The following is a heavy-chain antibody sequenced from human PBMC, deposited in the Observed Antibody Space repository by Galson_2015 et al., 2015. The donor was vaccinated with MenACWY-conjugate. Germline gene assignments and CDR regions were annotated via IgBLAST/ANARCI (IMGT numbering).Heavy chain of an antibody. Sequence: ETLSLTCTVSGDSMSSDSYYWGWIRQPPGKGLEWIASHYYSGSTYCNPSLKSRVTISQDTSKNQFSLNLTSVTAADTAVYYCHVDIVTAANSYDYGMEVWGQGTTVTVS. CDR2: HYYSGST. D-gene: IGHD5-12*01. J-gene: IGHJ6*02. V-gene: IGHV4-39*07. CDR3: HVDIVTAANSYDYGMEV. CDR1: GDSMSSDSYY.